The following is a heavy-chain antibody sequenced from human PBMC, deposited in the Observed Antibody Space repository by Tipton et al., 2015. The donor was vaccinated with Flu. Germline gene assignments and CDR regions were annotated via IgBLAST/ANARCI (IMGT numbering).Heavy chain of an antibody. CDR1: SGSIRSTNYF. CDR2: IYPTGTT. D-gene: IGHD4-11*01. Sequence: TLSLTCTVSSGSIRSTNYFCAWIRQPPGKRLELIGSIYPTGTTYYNPSLKSRVTISVDTSKNQFSLKLNSVTAADTAVYFCARGEIDYTNYYFYMDVWGKGTTVTVS. V-gene: IGHV4-39*07. CDR3: ARGEIDYTNYYFYMDV. J-gene: IGHJ6*03.